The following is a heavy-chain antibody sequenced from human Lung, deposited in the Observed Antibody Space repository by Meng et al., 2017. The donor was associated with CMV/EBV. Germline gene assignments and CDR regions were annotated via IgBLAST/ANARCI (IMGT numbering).Heavy chain of an antibody. J-gene: IGHJ4*02. V-gene: IGHV4-30-4*01. CDR2: IHHSGSA. CDR1: GGSMSSGNYY. Sequence: QVRVQVPGQGLLKTSETMSLTCTVSGGSMSSGNYYWSWIRQSTGKGLEWIGYIHHSGSAYYNPSLKSRVSISVDTSKNQFSLNLNSMTAADTAVYYCASFDHIPRRNYFDYWGQGTLVTVSS. D-gene: IGHD2-21*01. CDR3: ASFDHIPRRNYFDY.